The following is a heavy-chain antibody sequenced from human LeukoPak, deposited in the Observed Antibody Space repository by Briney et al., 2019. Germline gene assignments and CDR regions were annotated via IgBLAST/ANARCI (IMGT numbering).Heavy chain of an antibody. D-gene: IGHD1-7*01. V-gene: IGHV3-21*01. CDR3: ARSITGTTPLDY. CDR2: ISSSSSYI. J-gene: IGHJ4*02. Sequence: PGGSLRLSCAASGFTFSSYSMNWVRQAPGKGLEWVSSISSSSSYIYYADSVKGRFTISRDNAKNSLYLQMNSLRAEDTAVYYCARSITGTTPLDYWGQGTLVTVSS. CDR1: GFTFSSYS.